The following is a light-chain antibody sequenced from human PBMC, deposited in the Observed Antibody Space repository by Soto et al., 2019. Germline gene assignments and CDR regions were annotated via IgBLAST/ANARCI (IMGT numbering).Light chain of an antibody. CDR1: QSISSL. CDR2: KTS. Sequence: DIQMTQSPSTLSASVGDRVTITCRASQSISSLLAWYQQKPGKAPKLLIYKTSSLESGVPSRFIGSGSGTEFTLTISSLQPDYFATYYCQQYNNYSPFGGGTKVEIK. CDR3: QQYNNYSP. J-gene: IGKJ4*02. V-gene: IGKV1-5*03.